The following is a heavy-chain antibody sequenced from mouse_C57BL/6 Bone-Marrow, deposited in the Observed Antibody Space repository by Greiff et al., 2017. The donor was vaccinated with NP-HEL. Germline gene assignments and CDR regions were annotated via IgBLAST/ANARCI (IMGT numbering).Heavy chain of an antibody. CDR2: IYPRSGNT. CDR1: GYTFTSYS. J-gene: IGHJ3*01. CDR3: ARAEGCYGGAY. V-gene: IGHV1-81*01. Sequence: QVQLKQSGAELARPGASVKLSCKASGYTFTSYSIGWVKQRPGQGLEWIGEIYPRSGNTYYNEKFKGKATLTADKSSSTAYMELRSLTSADSAVYFYARAEGCYGGAYWGQGTLVTVSA. D-gene: IGHD1-1*02.